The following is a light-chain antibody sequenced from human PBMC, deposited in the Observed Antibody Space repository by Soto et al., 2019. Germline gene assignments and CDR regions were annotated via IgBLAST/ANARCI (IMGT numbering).Light chain of an antibody. CDR1: QTVNSN. CDR3: QQYNNWPYT. Sequence: VMTQSPATLSASPGERATLSCRASQTVNSNLAWYQQKPGQGPRLLIYGASTRATGIPARFSGSGSGTEFTLTISNLQSEDFAVYYCQQYNNWPYTFGQGTKVEIK. V-gene: IGKV3-15*01. J-gene: IGKJ2*01. CDR2: GAS.